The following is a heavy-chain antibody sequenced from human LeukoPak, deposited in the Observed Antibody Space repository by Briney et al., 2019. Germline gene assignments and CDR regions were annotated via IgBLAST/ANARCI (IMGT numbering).Heavy chain of an antibody. D-gene: IGHD3-22*01. CDR1: GYTFTSYD. V-gene: IGHV1-8*01. CDR2: MDPNSGNT. CDR3: ARVRNYYDSSGYSLGY. J-gene: IGHJ4*02. Sequence: SVKVSCKASGYTFTSYDINWVRQATGQGLEWMGWMDPNSGNTGYAQKFQGRVTMTRTTSISTAYMELSSLRSEDTAVYYCARVRNYYDSSGYSLGYWGQGTLVTVSS.